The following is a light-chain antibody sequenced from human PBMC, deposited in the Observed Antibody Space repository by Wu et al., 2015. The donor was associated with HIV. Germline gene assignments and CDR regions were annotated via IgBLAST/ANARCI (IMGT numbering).Light chain of an antibody. J-gene: IGKJ5*01. V-gene: IGKV3-15*01. CDR3: HQRANWPPS. Sequence: EIVMTQSPATLSMSPGERATLSCRASQSVKNDLAWYQQKPGQPPRLLIYAASTRATGIPARFSGSGSGTEFTLTISSLQSEDFAVYYCHQRANWPPSFGQGARLEIK. CDR2: AAS. CDR1: QSVKND.